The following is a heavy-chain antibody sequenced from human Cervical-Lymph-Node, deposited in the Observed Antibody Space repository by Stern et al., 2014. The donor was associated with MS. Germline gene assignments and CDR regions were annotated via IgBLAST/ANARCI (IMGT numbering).Heavy chain of an antibody. CDR3: ARSPMNSSSIGYYYGMDV. Sequence: MQLVESGAEVKKPGSSVKVSCKASGGTFSSYAISWVRQAPGQGLEWMGGIIPIFSTANYAQKFQGRVTITADESTSTAYMELSSLRSEDTAVYYCARSPMNSSSIGYYYGMDVWGQGTTVTVSS. D-gene: IGHD6-6*01. V-gene: IGHV1-69*01. CDR2: IIPIFSTA. J-gene: IGHJ6*02. CDR1: GGTFSSYA.